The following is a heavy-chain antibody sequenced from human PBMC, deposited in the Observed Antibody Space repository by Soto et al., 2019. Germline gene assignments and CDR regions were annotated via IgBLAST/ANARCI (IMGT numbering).Heavy chain of an antibody. D-gene: IGHD6-19*01. V-gene: IGHV4-38-2*02. CDR2: IYHSGST. J-gene: IGHJ4*02. CDR3: ARHTSGQNVDY. CDR1: SSPLKSRQH. Sequence: TLSLPCIVCSSPLKSRQHWGWIRQTPGKGLEWVASIYHSGSTHYNPSLKSRATISVDTSNNQFSLRLSSVTAADTAIYYWARHTSGQNVDYWGQGTQVSVSS.